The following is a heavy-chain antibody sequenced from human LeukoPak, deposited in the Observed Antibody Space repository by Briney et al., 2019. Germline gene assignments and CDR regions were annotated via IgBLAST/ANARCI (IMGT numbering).Heavy chain of an antibody. CDR3: ASRVLGRQQLDPYYYYYYGMDV. CDR1: GGTFSSYA. J-gene: IGHJ6*02. D-gene: IGHD6-13*01. CDR2: IIPIFGTA. Sequence: SVKVSCKASGGTFSSYAISWVRQAPGQGLEWMEGIIPIFGTANYAQKFQGRVTITADESTSTAYMELSSLRSEDTAVYYCASRVLGRQQLDPYYYYYYGMDVWGQGTTVTVSS. V-gene: IGHV1-69*13.